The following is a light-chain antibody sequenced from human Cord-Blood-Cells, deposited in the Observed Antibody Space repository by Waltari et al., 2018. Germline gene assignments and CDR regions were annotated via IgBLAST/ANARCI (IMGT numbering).Light chain of an antibody. CDR3: SSYAGSNNFVV. Sequence: QSALTQPPSASGSPGPSVPISCTGTSKYVGRYNYVSWYQQHPGKAPKLMIYEVSKRPPGVPDRFSGSKSGNPASLPVSGLQAEDEADYYCSSYAGSNNFVVFGGGTKLTVL. CDR2: EVS. V-gene: IGLV2-8*01. CDR1: SKYVGRYNY. J-gene: IGLJ2*01.